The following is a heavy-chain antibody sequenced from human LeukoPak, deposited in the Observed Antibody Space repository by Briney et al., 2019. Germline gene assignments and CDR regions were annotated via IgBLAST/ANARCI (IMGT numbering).Heavy chain of an antibody. CDR1: GFTFSSYA. J-gene: IGHJ4*02. Sequence: QPRGSLRLSCAASGFTFSSYAMHWVRQAPGKGLEWVAVISYDGSNKYYADSVKGRFTISRDNSKNTLYLQMNSLRAEDTAVYYCARVHDKRLHGYSYGLSPVDYWGQGTLVTVSS. CDR2: ISYDGSNK. D-gene: IGHD5-18*01. V-gene: IGHV3-30-3*01. CDR3: ARVHDKRLHGYSYGLSPVDY.